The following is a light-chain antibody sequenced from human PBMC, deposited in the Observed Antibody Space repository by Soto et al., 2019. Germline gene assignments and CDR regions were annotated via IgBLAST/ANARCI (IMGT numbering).Light chain of an antibody. V-gene: IGKV3-11*01. CDR3: QQRSHWPT. CDR2: DAS. CDR1: QSVSSH. Sequence: IVFTQSPSTLSFSPEERAALSCRASQSVSSHLAWYQQKPGQSPRLLIYDASNRATGIPARFSGSGSGTDFTLTISSLEPEDFAFYFCQQRSHWPTFGQGTKVDI. J-gene: IGKJ1*01.